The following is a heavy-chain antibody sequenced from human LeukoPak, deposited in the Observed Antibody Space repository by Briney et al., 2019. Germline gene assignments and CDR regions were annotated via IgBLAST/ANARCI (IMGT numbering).Heavy chain of an antibody. CDR2: IYYSGST. CDR1: GGSISSHY. CDR3: AGSRTVANAYYFDY. J-gene: IGHJ4*02. D-gene: IGHD3-10*01. V-gene: IGHV4-59*11. Sequence: SETLSLTCTVSGGSISSHYWSWIRQPPGKGLEWIGYIYYSGSTNYNPSLKSRVTISVDTSKNQFSLKLSSVTAADTAVYYCAGSRTVANAYYFDYWGQGSLVTVSS.